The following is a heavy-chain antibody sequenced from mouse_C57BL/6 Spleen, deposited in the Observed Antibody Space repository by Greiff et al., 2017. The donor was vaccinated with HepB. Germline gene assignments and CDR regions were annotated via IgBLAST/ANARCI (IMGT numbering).Heavy chain of an antibody. V-gene: IGHV1-59*01. D-gene: IGHD2-3*01. CDR3: ARVIYDGYYVGYAMDY. Sequence: QVQLQQPGAELVRPGTSVKLSCKASGYTFTSYWMHWVKQRPGQGLEWIGVIDPSDSYTNYNQKFKGKATLTVDTSSSTAYMQLSSLTSEDSAVYYCARVIYDGYYVGYAMDYWGQGTSVTVSS. CDR2: IDPSDSYT. CDR1: GYTFTSYW. J-gene: IGHJ4*01.